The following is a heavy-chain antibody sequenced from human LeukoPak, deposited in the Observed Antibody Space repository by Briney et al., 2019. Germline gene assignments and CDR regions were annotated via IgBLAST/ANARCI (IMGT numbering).Heavy chain of an antibody. CDR3: AREGDYDFWSGYSDY. Sequence: ASVKVSCKASGYTFTSYGISWVRQAPGQGLEWMGWISAYNGNTSYAQKLQGRVTMTTDTSTSTAYMELRSLRSDDTAVYYCAREGDYDFWSGYSDYWGQGTLVTVSS. V-gene: IGHV1-18*01. J-gene: IGHJ4*02. D-gene: IGHD3-3*01. CDR1: GYTFTSYG. CDR2: ISAYNGNT.